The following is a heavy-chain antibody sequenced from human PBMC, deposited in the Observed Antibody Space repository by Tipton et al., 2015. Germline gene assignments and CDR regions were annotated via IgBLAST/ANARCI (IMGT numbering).Heavy chain of an antibody. CDR3: ARTEAASRYFSHYYGMDV. D-gene: IGHD6-6*01. CDR1: GFLFNTYW. Sequence: GSLRLSCAASGFLFNTYWMTWVRQAPGKGLEWVANINQDGTDKYYVDSVKGRFTISRDNAKNSLYLQLNSLNLDDTAVYYCARTEAASRYFSHYYGMDVWGQGTTVTVSS. J-gene: IGHJ6*02. V-gene: IGHV3-7*05. CDR2: INQDGTDK.